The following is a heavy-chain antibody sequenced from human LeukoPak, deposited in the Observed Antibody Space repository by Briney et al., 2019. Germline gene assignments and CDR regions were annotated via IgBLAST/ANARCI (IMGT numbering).Heavy chain of an antibody. J-gene: IGHJ4*02. CDR2: ISSTSSYI. Sequence: GGSLRLSCAASGFTFSSYSINWVRQAPGKGLEWVSFISSTSSYIYYADSVKGRFTISRDNSKNTLFLQMSSLRSEDTAVYYCARGYSAHDFGNWGQGTLVTVSS. CDR3: ARGYSAHDFGN. D-gene: IGHD5-12*01. CDR1: GFTFSSYS. V-gene: IGHV3-21*04.